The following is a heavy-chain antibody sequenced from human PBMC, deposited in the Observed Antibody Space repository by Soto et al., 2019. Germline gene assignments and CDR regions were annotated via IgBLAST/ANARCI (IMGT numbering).Heavy chain of an antibody. CDR1: GFSFGSYS. D-gene: IGHD2-2*01. J-gene: IGHJ6*02. Sequence: LRLSCEASGFSFGSYSMNWVRQAPGKGLEWVSFISGRGTTTYYADSVKGRFTVSRDNAKNSLSLEVNSLRDEDTAVYYCARLVYCSSATCKYYFYYYGMDVWGQGTTVTVSS. V-gene: IGHV3-48*02. CDR2: ISGRGTTT. CDR3: ARLVYCSSATCKYYFYYYGMDV.